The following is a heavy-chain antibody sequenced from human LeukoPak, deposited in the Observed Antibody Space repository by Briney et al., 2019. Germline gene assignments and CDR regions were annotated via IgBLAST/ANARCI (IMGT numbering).Heavy chain of an antibody. D-gene: IGHD3-9*01. J-gene: IGHJ4*02. CDR2: ISSSSRYI. CDR3: ARDPPDNYDILTGYYLSVYFDY. CDR1: GFTFSSYS. Sequence: GGSLRLSCAASGFTFSSYSMNWVRQAPGKGLEWVSSISSSSRYIYYADSVKGRFTISRDNAKNSLYLQMNSLRAEDTAVYYCARDPPDNYDILTGYYLSVYFDYWGQGTLVTVSS. V-gene: IGHV3-21*01.